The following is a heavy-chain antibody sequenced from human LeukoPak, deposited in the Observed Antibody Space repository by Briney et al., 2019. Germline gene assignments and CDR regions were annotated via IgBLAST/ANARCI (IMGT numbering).Heavy chain of an antibody. Sequence: GGSLRLSCAAFGFTFSSHGMHWVRQTPGKGLEWVAFIRHDGSYQQYVDSVKGRFTVSRDNSKDMVYLQMNSLITEDTAVYYCAKNRDSSDYPRDFDFWGQGTLVTVSS. V-gene: IGHV3-30*02. D-gene: IGHD3-22*01. J-gene: IGHJ4*02. CDR1: GFTFSSHG. CDR2: IRHDGSYQ. CDR3: AKNRDSSDYPRDFDF.